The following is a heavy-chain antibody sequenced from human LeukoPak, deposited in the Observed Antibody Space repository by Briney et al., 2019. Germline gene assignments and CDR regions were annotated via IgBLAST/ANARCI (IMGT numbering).Heavy chain of an antibody. V-gene: IGHV4-39*01. CDR2: IYYSGST. CDR3: ARGPYGDYVWQYNWFDP. J-gene: IGHJ5*02. D-gene: IGHD4-17*01. Sequence: GSIYYSGSTYYNPSLKSRVTISVDTSKNQFSLKLSSVTAADTAVYYCARGPYGDYVWQYNWFDPWGQGTLVTVSS.